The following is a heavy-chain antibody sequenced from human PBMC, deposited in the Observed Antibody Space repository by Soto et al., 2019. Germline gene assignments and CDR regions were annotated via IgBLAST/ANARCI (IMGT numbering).Heavy chain of an antibody. CDR2: ISYDGSNK. J-gene: IGHJ4*02. D-gene: IGHD3-3*01. V-gene: IGHV3-30-3*01. Sequence: PGGSLRLSCAASGFTFSSYAMHWVRQAPGKGLEWVAVISYDGSNKYYADSVKGRFTISRDNSKNTLYLQMNSRRAEDTAVYYCARGSFWSGYPFGYWGQGTLVTVSS. CDR3: ARGSFWSGYPFGY. CDR1: GFTFSSYA.